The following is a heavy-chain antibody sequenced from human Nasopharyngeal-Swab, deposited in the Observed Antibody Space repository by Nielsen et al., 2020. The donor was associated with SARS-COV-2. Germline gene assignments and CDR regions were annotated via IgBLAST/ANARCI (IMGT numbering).Heavy chain of an antibody. Sequence: GESLKISCAASGFTFSRYSMTWVRQAPGKGLEWVANIKQDGSEKYYVDSVKGRCTISRDTSKNTLYLQMNSLRTEDTAVYYCARDLSGYSDGYDNFDSWGQGTLVTVSS. CDR2: IKQDGSEK. J-gene: IGHJ4*02. CDR1: GFTFSRYS. D-gene: IGHD5-18*01. CDR3: ARDLSGYSDGYDNFDS. V-gene: IGHV3-7*01.